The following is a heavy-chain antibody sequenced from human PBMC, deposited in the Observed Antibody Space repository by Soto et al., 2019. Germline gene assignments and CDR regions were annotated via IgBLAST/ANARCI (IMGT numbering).Heavy chain of an antibody. Sequence: TGGSLRLSCEASGFTFTKYGMHWVRQAPGKGLEWVAVISYDGNKEYFADSVKGRFTISRDNARNKLYLQMNSLRGDDTAVYYCVKDSFTNYSPYYYYSMDVWGQGTTVTVSS. CDR2: ISYDGNKE. V-gene: IGHV3-30*18. J-gene: IGHJ6*02. CDR3: VKDSFTNYSPYYYYSMDV. D-gene: IGHD4-4*01. CDR1: GFTFTKYG.